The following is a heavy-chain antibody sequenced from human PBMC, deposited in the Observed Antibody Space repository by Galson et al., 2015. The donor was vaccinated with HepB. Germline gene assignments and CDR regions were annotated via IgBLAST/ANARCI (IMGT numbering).Heavy chain of an antibody. CDR1: GFTFSDYY. D-gene: IGHD4-17*01. J-gene: IGHJ6*02. V-gene: IGHV3-11*03. Sequence: SLRLSCAASGFTFSDYYMSWLRQAPGKGLEWVSYISSSSSYTNYADSVKGRFTISRDNAKNSLYLQMNSLRAEDTAVYCCARNYGDYGHAMDVWGQGTTVTVSS. CDR2: ISSSSSYT. CDR3: ARNYGDYGHAMDV.